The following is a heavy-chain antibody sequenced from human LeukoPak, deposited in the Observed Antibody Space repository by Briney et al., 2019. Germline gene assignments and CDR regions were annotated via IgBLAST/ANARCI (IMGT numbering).Heavy chain of an antibody. CDR3: ARVGPYGAYYYYYYMDV. D-gene: IGHD4-17*01. CDR1: GGSFSGYY. J-gene: IGHJ6*03. V-gene: IGHV4-34*01. CDR2: INHSGST. Sequence: SETLSLTCAVYGGSFSGYYWSWIREPPGKGLEWIGEINHSGSTNYNPSLKSRATISVDTSKNQFSLKLSSVTAADTAVYYCARVGPYGAYYYYYYMDVWGKGTAVTVSS.